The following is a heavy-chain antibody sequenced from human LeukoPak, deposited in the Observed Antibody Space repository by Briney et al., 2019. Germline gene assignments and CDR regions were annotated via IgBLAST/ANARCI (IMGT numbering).Heavy chain of an antibody. J-gene: IGHJ4*02. CDR1: GGSISSSNSY. V-gene: IGHV4-39*01. CDR2: IYYSGKI. CDR3: VSLGYCGTEDY. D-gene: IGHD2-21*01. Sequence: SETLSLTCTLSGGSISSSNSYWGWIRQSPGMGLEWIGNIYYSGKIYYNSSLKSRVTMSADASKNQFSLRLRSVTAADTAVYYCVSLGYCGTEDYWGQGTLVTVSS.